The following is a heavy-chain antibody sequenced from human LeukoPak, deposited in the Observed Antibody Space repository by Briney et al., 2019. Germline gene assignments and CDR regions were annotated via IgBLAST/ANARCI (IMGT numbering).Heavy chain of an antibody. J-gene: IGHJ4*02. CDR2: ISGSGGST. CDR1: GFTFSSYA. V-gene: IGHV3-23*01. CDR3: AKSPNYYDSSGYFDY. D-gene: IGHD3-22*01. Sequence: PGGFLRLSCAASGFTFSSYAMSWVRQAPGKGLEWVSAISGSGGSTYYADSVKGRFTISRDNSKNTLYLQMNSLRAEDTAVYYCAKSPNYYDSSGYFDYWGQGTLVTVSS.